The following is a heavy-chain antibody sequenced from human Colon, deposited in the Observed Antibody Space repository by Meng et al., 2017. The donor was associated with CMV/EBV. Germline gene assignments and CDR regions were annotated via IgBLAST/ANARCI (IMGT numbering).Heavy chain of an antibody. CDR2: IGFDGKKE. Sequence: GGSLRLSCAASGFAFNRYGIHWVRQTPGRGLNWVAFIGFDGKKELYADSVKDRFTISRDNFENTLYLQMNSLRSEDTALYSCAKLGYCSTTSCFWGFIDYWGQGTLVTVSS. CDR3: AKLGYCSTTSCFWGFIDY. V-gene: IGHV3-30*02. J-gene: IGHJ4*02. CDR1: GFAFNRYG. D-gene: IGHD2-2*01.